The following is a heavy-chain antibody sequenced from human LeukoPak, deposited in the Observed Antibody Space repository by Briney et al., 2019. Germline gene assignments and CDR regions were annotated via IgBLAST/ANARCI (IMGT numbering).Heavy chain of an antibody. CDR3: ARDWFTRLGELSPDRAFDY. Sequence: ASVKVSCKAFGYTFTSNYMHWVRQAPGQGPEWMGVISPSGGSTTYAQKFQGRVTLTRDMSTSTDYLELSSLRSEDTAVYYCARDWFTRLGELSPDRAFDYWGQGTLVTVSS. CDR2: ISPSGGST. CDR1: GYTFTSNY. D-gene: IGHD3-16*02. V-gene: IGHV1-46*01. J-gene: IGHJ4*02.